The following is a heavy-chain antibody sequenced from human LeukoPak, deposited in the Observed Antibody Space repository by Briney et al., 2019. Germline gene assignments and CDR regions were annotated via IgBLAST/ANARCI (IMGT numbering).Heavy chain of an antibody. V-gene: IGHV3-23*01. D-gene: IGHD3-10*01. CDR2: IDGSGGAI. CDR1: GFTFSRYA. J-gene: IGHJ4*02. CDR3: ALQGGDARRTKLRGVIIHSFHY. Sequence: GGSLRLSCGASGFTFSRYAISWVRQAPGKGLQWVSQIDGSGGAIYYADSVRGRFTISRDNSKNTLFLELNSLRAEDTAIYYCALQGGDARRTKLRGVIIHSFHYWGQGTLVTVSS.